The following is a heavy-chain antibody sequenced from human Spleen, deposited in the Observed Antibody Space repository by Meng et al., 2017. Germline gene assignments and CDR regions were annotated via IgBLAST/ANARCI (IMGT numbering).Heavy chain of an antibody. CDR3: ARGTPGRSYSDY. CDR2: LGAHDGDT. CDR1: GYTFTGYG. Sequence: QVRLVQSGAEGKKPEASVKVSCKASGYTFTGYGVSWVRQAPGQGLEWMAWLGAHDGDTSHAPKFQGRVTVSADRPPATAYMELRSLRSDDTAVYYCARGTPGRSYSDYWGQGTLVTVSS. D-gene: IGHD3-10*01. J-gene: IGHJ4*02. V-gene: IGHV1-18*01.